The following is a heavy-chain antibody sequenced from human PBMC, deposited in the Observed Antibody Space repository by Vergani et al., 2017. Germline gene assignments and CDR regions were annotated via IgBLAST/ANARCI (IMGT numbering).Heavy chain of an antibody. CDR1: GGSISSGGYY. D-gene: IGHD7-27*01. CDR3: ARGEDILGIVGGYY. J-gene: IGHJ4*02. V-gene: IGHV4-31*03. Sequence: QVQLQESGPGLVKPSQTLSLTCTVSGGSISSGGYYWSWIRQHPGKGLEWIGYIYYSGSTYYNPSLESRVTISVDTSKNQFSLKLSSVTTADTDVYYCARGEDILGIVGGYYWGQGTLVTVSS. CDR2: IYYSGST.